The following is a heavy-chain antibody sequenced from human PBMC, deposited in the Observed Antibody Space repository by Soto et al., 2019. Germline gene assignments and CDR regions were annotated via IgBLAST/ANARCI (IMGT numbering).Heavy chain of an antibody. CDR2: TYYRSRWYN. J-gene: IGHJ6*03. D-gene: IGHD3-22*01. V-gene: IGHV6-1*01. Sequence: QVPLQESGPGLVKPSQTLSVTCAISGDSVSGNSAAWNWIRLSPSRGLEWLARTYYRSRWYNDYAVSVXXXXXXXXXXXXXXXXXXXXXXXXXXTAIYYCAGTTSHHWLYMDVWGRGTTVTVSS. CDR3: AGTTSHHWLYMDV. CDR1: GDSVSGNSAA.